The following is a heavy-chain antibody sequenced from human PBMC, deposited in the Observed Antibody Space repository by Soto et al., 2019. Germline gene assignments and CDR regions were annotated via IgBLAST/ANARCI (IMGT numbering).Heavy chain of an antibody. J-gene: IGHJ4*02. V-gene: IGHV4-31*03. Sequence: QVQLQESGPGVVKPSQTLSLICTVSGGSFSRGGSYWSWIRQHPGKGLEWIGYIYYSGTTSYNPSFESRATISLETSKNRFSLQLTSVTAADTAVYYCAREIFDSGFDFWGRGTPVTVSS. CDR2: IYYSGTT. CDR3: AREIFDSGFDF. D-gene: IGHD3-3*01. CDR1: GGSFSRGGSY.